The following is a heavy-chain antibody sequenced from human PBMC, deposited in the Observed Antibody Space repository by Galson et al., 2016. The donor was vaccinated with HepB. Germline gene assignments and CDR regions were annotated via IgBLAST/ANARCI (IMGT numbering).Heavy chain of an antibody. D-gene: IGHD2-21*01. V-gene: IGHV1-8*01. CDR2: MDPNSGNT. J-gene: IGHJ4*02. CDR1: GYTFTSYD. Sequence: SVKVSCKASGYTFTSYDINWVRQATGQGLEWMGWMDPNSGNTDYAQKFQGRVTMTRDTSISTAYMELSSLRSEDTAVYFCAREAESGDSPAKNFDYWGQGSLVSVSS. CDR3: AREAESGDSPAKNFDY.